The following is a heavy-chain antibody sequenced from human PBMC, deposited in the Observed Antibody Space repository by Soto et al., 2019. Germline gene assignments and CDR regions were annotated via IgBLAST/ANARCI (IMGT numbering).Heavy chain of an antibody. CDR2: IYYSGST. Sequence: QVQLQESGPGLVKPSETLSLTCTVSGGSISGYYWSWIRQPPGKGLEWIGYIYYSGSTNYNPSLKSRVTISVDTSKNQFSLKLSSVTAADTAVYYCARIHQYSSSWLQFDYWGQGTLVTVSS. V-gene: IGHV4-59*08. D-gene: IGHD6-13*01. J-gene: IGHJ4*02. CDR3: ARIHQYSSSWLQFDY. CDR1: GGSISGYY.